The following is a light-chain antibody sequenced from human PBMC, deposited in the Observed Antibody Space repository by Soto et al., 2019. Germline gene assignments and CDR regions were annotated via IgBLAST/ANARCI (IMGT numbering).Light chain of an antibody. CDR1: SSDVGGYNY. Sequence: QSVLTQPASVSGSPGQSITISCTGTSSDVGGYNYVSWYQQHPGKAPKLMIYEVSNRPSWVSNPFSGSKSGNTASLNISGLQAEDEADYYCSSYTSSSTLVFGTGTKVTVL. J-gene: IGLJ1*01. V-gene: IGLV2-14*01. CDR2: EVS. CDR3: SSYTSSSTLV.